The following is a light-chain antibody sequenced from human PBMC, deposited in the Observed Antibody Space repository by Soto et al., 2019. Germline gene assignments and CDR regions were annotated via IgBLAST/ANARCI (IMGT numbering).Light chain of an antibody. CDR2: LGS. CDR3: MQALQTPIT. J-gene: IGKJ5*01. CDR1: QSLLNSNGNNY. Sequence: DIVMTQSPLSLPVTPGEPASISCRSSQSLLNSNGNNYLAWYLQKPGQSPQLLIYLGSNRASGVPDRFSGSGSGTDFTLKISRVEAEDVGFYYCMQALQTPITFGQGTRLEIK. V-gene: IGKV2-28*01.